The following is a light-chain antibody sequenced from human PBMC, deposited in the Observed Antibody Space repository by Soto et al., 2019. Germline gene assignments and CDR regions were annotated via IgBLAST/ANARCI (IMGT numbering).Light chain of an antibody. CDR3: CSYAGSSTLV. V-gene: IGLV2-23*01. J-gene: IGLJ3*02. CDR1: SSGVGSYKF. CDR2: EGS. Sequence: QSALTQPASVSGSPGQSITISCTGTSSGVGSYKFVSWYQQHPGKAPKLMIYEGSKRPSGVSSRFSGSKSGNTASLTISGLQAEDEGDYHCCSYAGSSTLVFGGGTKVTVL.